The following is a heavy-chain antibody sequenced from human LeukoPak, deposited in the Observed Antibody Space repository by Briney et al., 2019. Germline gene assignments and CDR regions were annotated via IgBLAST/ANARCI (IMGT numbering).Heavy chain of an antibody. CDR1: GFTFSSYS. Sequence: GGSLRLSCAASGFTFSSYSMNWVRQAPGKGLEWVANINQDGSEKNYVDSVKGRFTITRDNAKNSLYLQMNSLRAEDTAVYYCARDQVAVPGGDYWGQGTLVTVSS. CDR2: INQDGSEK. CDR3: ARDQVAVPGGDY. V-gene: IGHV3-7*04. J-gene: IGHJ4*02. D-gene: IGHD6-19*01.